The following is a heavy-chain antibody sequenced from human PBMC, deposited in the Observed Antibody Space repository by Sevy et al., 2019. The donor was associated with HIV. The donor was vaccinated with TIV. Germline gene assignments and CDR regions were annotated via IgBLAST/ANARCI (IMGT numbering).Heavy chain of an antibody. V-gene: IGHV4-59*01. CDR2: IYSSGST. J-gene: IGHJ4*02. Sequence: SETLSLTCTVSGGSISGYYWSWIRQPPGKGLEWIGYIYSSGSTNYNPPLKCRVTISVDMSKNQFSLRLSSVAAADTSGYYCARYYCPNGVCDGFDYWGLGTLVTVSS. CDR3: ARYYCPNGVCDGFDY. CDR1: GGSISGYY. D-gene: IGHD2-8*01.